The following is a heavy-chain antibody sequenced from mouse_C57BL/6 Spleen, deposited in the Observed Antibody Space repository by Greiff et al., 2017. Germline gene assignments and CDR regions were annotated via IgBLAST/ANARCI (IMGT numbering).Heavy chain of an antibody. CDR3: ARGVTAQATSVYFDY. V-gene: IGHV1-81*01. CDR1: GYTFTSYG. D-gene: IGHD3-2*02. J-gene: IGHJ2*01. Sequence: QVQLQQSGAELARPGASVKLSCKASGYTFTSYGISWVKQRPGQGLEWIGEIYPRSGNTYYNEKFKGKATLTADKSSSTAYMELRSLTSEDSAVYFCARGVTAQATSVYFDYWGQGTTLTVSS. CDR2: IYPRSGNT.